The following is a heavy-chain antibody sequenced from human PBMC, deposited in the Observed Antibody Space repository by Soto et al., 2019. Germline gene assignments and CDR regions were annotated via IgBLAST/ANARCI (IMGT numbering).Heavy chain of an antibody. J-gene: IGHJ6*02. CDR1: GGTFTTYA. CDR3: ARGYSGGYSSDMDV. V-gene: IGHV1-69*01. CDR2: IIPMYNKP. Sequence: QVQLVQSGAEVKKPGSSVRVSCQASGGTFTTYAFNWVRQAPGQGLEWMGGIIPMYNKPNYAPNFLGRVTISADPSTSTAYMELTTLRSEDTAVYFCARGYSGGYSSDMDVWGQGTTVTVSS. D-gene: IGHD4-4*01.